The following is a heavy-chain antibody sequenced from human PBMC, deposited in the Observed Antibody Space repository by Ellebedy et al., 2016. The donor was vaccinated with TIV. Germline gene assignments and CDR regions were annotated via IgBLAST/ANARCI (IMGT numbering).Heavy chain of an antibody. D-gene: IGHD3-16*01. CDR2: ISISGDST. J-gene: IGHJ4*02. CDR3: AKGLRNDYVWGSSIDS. CDR1: GFTFSSYA. V-gene: IGHV3-23*01. Sequence: GGSLRFSCAGSGFTFSSYAMTWFRQAPGKGLEWVSTISISGDSTYYADSVKGRFTISRDNSRNTLYLQVNSLRAEDTAVYYCAKGLRNDYVWGSSIDSWGQGTLVTVSS.